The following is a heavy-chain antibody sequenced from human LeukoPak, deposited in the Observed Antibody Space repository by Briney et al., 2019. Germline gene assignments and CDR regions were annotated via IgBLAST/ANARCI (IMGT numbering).Heavy chain of an antibody. J-gene: IGHJ4*02. CDR3: ARLYYYGSGLPAFDY. D-gene: IGHD3-10*01. CDR1: GGSISSGDYY. CDR2: IYYSGST. Sequence: SETLSLTCTVSGGSISSGDYYWSWIRQPPGKGLEWIGYIYYSGSTYYHPSLKSRVTISVDTSKNQFSLKLSSVTAADTAVYYCARLYYYGSGLPAFDYWGQGTLVTVSS. V-gene: IGHV4-30-4*01.